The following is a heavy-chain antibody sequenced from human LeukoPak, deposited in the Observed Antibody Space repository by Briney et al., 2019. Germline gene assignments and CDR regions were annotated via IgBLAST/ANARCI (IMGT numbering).Heavy chain of an antibody. D-gene: IGHD2-8*01. V-gene: IGHV3-7*01. Sequence: GGSLRLSCAASGFTFSSYWMTWVRQAPGKGLEWVANIKPDGSEENYVDSLKGRFTISRDNAKNSLYLQVNSLRAEDTAVYYCGTRFNGKWGQGALVTVSS. CDR2: IKPDGSEE. CDR3: GTRFNGK. J-gene: IGHJ4*02. CDR1: GFTFSSYW.